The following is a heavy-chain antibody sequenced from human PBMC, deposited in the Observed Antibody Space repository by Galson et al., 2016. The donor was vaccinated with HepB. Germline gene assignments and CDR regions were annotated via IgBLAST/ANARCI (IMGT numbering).Heavy chain of an antibody. D-gene: IGHD3-10*01. CDR2: KSFDGSDD. CDR1: GFSFRSYA. J-gene: IGHJ6*02. CDR3: ARGPGSYYRGREYYYGMDV. Sequence: SLRLSCAASGFSFRSYAMHWVRQVPGKGLEWVAVKSFDGSDDYYADSVKGRFTISRDNSKNTLYLQMNSLRVEDTAVYYCARGPGSYYRGREYYYGMDVWGQGTTVTVSS. V-gene: IGHV3-30*04.